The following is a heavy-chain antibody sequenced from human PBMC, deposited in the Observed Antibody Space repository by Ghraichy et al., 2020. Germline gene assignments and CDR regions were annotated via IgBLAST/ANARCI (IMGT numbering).Heavy chain of an antibody. J-gene: IGHJ4*02. V-gene: IGHV4-59*01. D-gene: IGHD5-24*01. CDR3: AREGKDGYNYFDY. CDR2: IYDSGTT. Sequence: SETLSLTCTVSGGSLSSYYWSWIRQSPGKALEWIGYIYDSGTTNYNPSLQSRVSISIDMSESQFSLKLSSLTSADTAVYYCAREGKDGYNYFDYWGQGTLVTVSS. CDR1: GGSLSSYY.